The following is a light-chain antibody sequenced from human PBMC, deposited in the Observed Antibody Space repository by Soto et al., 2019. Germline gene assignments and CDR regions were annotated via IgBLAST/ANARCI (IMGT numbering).Light chain of an antibody. CDR3: QQYNSYSIT. J-gene: IGKJ5*01. V-gene: IGKV1-9*01. CDR2: AAS. CDR1: QGISTY. Sequence: IQLTPSPSSLSASVGDRVTITCRASQGISTYLAWYQQKSGKAPKLLIYAASTLQSGVPSRFSGSGSGTDFTLTISSLQPDDFATYYCQQYNSYSITFGQGTRLEIK.